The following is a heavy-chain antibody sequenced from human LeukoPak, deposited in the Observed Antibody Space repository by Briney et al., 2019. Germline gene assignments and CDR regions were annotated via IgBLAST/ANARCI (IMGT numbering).Heavy chain of an antibody. CDR3: ARGKAASIFGVVIPYYFDY. D-gene: IGHD3-3*01. CDR2: MNPNSGNT. J-gene: IGHJ4*02. Sequence: GASVKVSCKASGYTFTSYDINWVRQATGQGLEWMGWMNPNSGNTGYAQKFQGRVTMTRNTSISTAYMELSSLRSEDTAVYYCARGKAASIFGVVIPYYFDYWGQGTLVTVSS. V-gene: IGHV1-8*01. CDR1: GYTFTSYD.